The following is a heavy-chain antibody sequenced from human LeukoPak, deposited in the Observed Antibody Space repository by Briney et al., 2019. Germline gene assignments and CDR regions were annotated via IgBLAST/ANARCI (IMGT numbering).Heavy chain of an antibody. D-gene: IGHD6-6*01. J-gene: IGHJ4*02. CDR2: ISWNSGGI. V-gene: IGHV3-9*03. CDR3: AKGGSSSSPYYFDY. CDR1: GFTFDDYA. Sequence: GRSLRLSCAASGFTFDDYAMHWVRQTPGKGLEWVSGISWNSGGIHYADSVKGRLTIPRDNAKNSLYLQMDSLKTEDMALYYCAKGGSSSSPYYFDYWGQGTLVTVSS.